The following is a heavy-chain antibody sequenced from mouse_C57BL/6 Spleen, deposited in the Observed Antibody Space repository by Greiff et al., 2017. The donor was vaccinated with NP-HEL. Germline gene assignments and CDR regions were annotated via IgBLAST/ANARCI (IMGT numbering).Heavy chain of an antibody. V-gene: IGHV1-85*01. Sequence: VKLVESGPELVKPGASVKLSCKASGYTFTSYDINWVKQRPGQGLEWIGWIYPRDGSTKYNEKFKGKATLTVDTSSSTAYMELHSLTSEDSAVYFCARFDDYSWFAYWGQGTLVTVSA. J-gene: IGHJ3*01. CDR2: IYPRDGST. CDR1: GYTFTSYD. D-gene: IGHD2-3*01. CDR3: ARFDDYSWFAY.